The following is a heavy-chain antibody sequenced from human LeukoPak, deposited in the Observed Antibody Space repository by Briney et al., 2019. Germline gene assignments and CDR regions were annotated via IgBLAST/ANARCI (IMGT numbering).Heavy chain of an antibody. J-gene: IGHJ4*02. V-gene: IGHV1-18*01. Sequence: ASVKVSCKASGYTFRSHGISWVRQAPGQGLEWMGWISCYDGTTKYAQKFQGRVILTTDSSTRTAYMELRNLRSDDTAVYYCARDPSNSVGNRIYFDFWGQGTLVTGS. CDR2: ISCYDGTT. CDR1: GYTFRSHG. CDR3: ARDPSNSVGNRIYFDF. D-gene: IGHD5/OR15-5a*01.